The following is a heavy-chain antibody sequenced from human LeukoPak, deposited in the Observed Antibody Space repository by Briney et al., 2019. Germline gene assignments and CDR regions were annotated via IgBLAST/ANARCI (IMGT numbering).Heavy chain of an antibody. CDR1: GLTVSSYY. J-gene: IGHJ4*02. CDR2: IYSDGST. V-gene: IGHV3-53*01. Sequence: GGSLRLSCAASGLTVSSYYMNWVRQAPGKGLEWVSVIYSDGSTYYADSVKGRFTISRDNSKNTLYLQMNSLRAEDTAVYYCARVGGDCWGQGTLVTVSS. CDR3: ARVGGDC.